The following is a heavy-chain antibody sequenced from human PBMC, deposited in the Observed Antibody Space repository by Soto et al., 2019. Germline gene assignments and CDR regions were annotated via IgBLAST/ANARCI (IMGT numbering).Heavy chain of an antibody. CDR2: INHSGST. CDR3: ARGGVYYDILTGYYNYFDY. Sequence: PSETLSLTCAVYGGSFSGYYWSWIRQPPGKGLEWIGEINHSGSTNYNPSLKSRVTISVDTSKNQFSLKLSSVTAADTAVYYCARGGVYYDILTGYYNYFDYRGQGTLVTVSS. CDR1: GGSFSGYY. J-gene: IGHJ4*02. D-gene: IGHD3-9*01. V-gene: IGHV4-34*01.